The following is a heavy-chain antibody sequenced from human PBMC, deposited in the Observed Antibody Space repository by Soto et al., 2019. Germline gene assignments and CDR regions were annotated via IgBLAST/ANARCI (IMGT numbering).Heavy chain of an antibody. CDR1: GFRFGSYG. Sequence: GNSLKLSCIASGFRFGSYGMNCVRQAPGKGLEWVSSISSGSSFIYYADSVKGRFNISRDNAKNSLYLQMNSLSADDPAIYYCTRVLGCGYYGSDYDFWGQGTQVTVSS. D-gene: IGHD1-26*01. CDR2: ISSGSSFI. CDR3: TRVLGCGYYGSDYDF. J-gene: IGHJ4*02. V-gene: IGHV3-21*01.